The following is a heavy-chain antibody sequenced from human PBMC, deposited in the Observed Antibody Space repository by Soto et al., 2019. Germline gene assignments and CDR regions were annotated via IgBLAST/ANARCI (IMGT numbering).Heavy chain of an antibody. CDR1: GFTFSSYG. J-gene: IGHJ4*02. CDR2: ISYDGSNK. CDR3: AKDITMIVVVITTSGFDY. Sequence: PGGSLRLSCAASGFTFSSYGMHWVRQAPGKGLEWVAVISYDGSNKYYADSVKGRFTISRDNSKNTLYLQMNSLRAEDTAVYYCAKDITMIVVVITTSGFDYWGQGTLVTVSS. V-gene: IGHV3-30*18. D-gene: IGHD3-22*01.